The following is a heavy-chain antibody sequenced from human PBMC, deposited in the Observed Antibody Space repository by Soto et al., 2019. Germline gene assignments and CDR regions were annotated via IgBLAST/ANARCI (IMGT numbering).Heavy chain of an antibody. Sequence: EVQLLESGGGLVQPGGSLRLSCTASGLTFSSFAMSWVRQAPGKGLEWVSGISASGGRTFYADSVKGRFTISRDNFKNTLYLQMNSPRADDTAVYYCATPFRFGVLSFVSLDFWGQGTRVTVSS. CDR1: GLTFSSFA. D-gene: IGHD3-16*02. CDR2: ISASGGRT. J-gene: IGHJ4*02. CDR3: ATPFRFGVLSFVSLDF. V-gene: IGHV3-23*01.